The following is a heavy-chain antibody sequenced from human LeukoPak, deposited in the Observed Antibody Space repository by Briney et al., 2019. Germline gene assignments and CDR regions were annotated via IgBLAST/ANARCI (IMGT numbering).Heavy chain of an antibody. V-gene: IGHV1-18*01. D-gene: IGHD2-15*01. Sequence: ASVKVSCKASGYTFTSYGISWVRQAPGQGLEWMGWISAYNGNTNYAQKFQGRVTMTTDTSTSTVYMELRSLRSDDTAVYYCARAVYCSGGSCYSWFDPWGQGTLDTVSS. CDR1: GYTFTSYG. CDR3: ARAVYCSGGSCYSWFDP. J-gene: IGHJ5*02. CDR2: ISAYNGNT.